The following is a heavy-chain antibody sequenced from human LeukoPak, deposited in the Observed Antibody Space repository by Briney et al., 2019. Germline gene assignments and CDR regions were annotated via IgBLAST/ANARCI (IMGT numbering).Heavy chain of an antibody. J-gene: IGHJ4*02. Sequence: GGSLRLSCAASGFSFSTYAMTWVRQAPGKGLEWVSSISSSGGSTYYADSVKGRFTISRDNSKNTLYLQMNSLRAEDTAVYYCAKGASWSDYWGQGTLVTVSS. CDR1: GFSFSTYA. V-gene: IGHV3-23*01. D-gene: IGHD6-13*01. CDR3: AKGASWSDY. CDR2: ISSSGGST.